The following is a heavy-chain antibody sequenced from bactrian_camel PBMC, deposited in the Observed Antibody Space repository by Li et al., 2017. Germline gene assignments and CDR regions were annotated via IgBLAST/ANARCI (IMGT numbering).Heavy chain of an antibody. V-gene: IGHV3S10*01. CDR2: AYGAGRT. CDR3: AAGGGNGAFCYTGERSMDY. CDR1: GFVF. Sequence: DVQLVESGGGAVQPGGSLRLSCVASGFVFSAYGAGRTCYDDSVKGRFTISQDNAKNTLYLQMNSLKPEDTAMYYCAAGGGNGAFCYTGERSMDYWGQGTQVTVS. J-gene: IGHJ4*01. D-gene: IGHD2*01.